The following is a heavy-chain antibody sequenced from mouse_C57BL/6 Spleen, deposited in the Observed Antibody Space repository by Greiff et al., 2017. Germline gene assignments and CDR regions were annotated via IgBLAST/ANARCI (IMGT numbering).Heavy chain of an antibody. CDR1: GFSLTSYG. CDR2: IWRGGST. CDR3: AKTGGTTVGAMDY. J-gene: IGHJ4*01. Sequence: QVQLQQSGPGLVQPSQSLSITCTVSGFSLTSYGVHWVRQSPGKGLEWLGVIWRGGSTDYNAAFMSRLSITKDNSTSQVFFNMNSLQADDTAIYYCAKTGGTTVGAMDYWGQGTSVTVSS. V-gene: IGHV2-5*01. D-gene: IGHD1-1*01.